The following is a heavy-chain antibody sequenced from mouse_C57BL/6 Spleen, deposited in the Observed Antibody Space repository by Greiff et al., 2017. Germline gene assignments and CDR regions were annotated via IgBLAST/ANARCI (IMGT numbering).Heavy chain of an antibody. CDR3: ATYYNNDNWYFDV. Sequence: VQLQQSGAELVKPGASVKLSCTASGFNIKDYYMHWVKQRTEQGLEWIGRIDPEDGETKYAPKFQGKATITADTSSNTAYLQLSSLTSDDTAVYYCATYYNNDNWYFDVWGTGTTVTVSS. D-gene: IGHD2-12*01. CDR1: GFNIKDYY. V-gene: IGHV14-2*01. J-gene: IGHJ1*03. CDR2: IDPEDGET.